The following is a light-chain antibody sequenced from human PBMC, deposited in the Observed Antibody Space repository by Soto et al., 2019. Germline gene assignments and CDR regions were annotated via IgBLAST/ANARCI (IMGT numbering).Light chain of an antibody. CDR2: RAS. V-gene: IGKV3-15*01. CDR3: LQYNNWPGT. CDR1: QSVSSN. J-gene: IGKJ1*01. Sequence: PGGRATLSCRASQSVSSNLAWYQQKPGQAPRLLIQRASTRATGIPARFSGSGSGTEFTLTISSLQSEDFAVYFCLQYNNWPGTFGQGTKVEIK.